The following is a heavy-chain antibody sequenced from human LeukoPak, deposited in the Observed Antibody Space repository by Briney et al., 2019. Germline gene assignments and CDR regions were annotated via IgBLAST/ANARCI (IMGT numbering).Heavy chain of an antibody. CDR2: IYSSGNT. V-gene: IGHV4-59*01. Sequence: SETLSLTCTVSGGSFSSYYWSWIRQPPGKGLEWIGYIYSSGNTYYNPSLKSRVTISIDTSKNQFSLKLSSVTAADTAVYYCAGGRDTAMGPFDYWGQGTLVTVSS. J-gene: IGHJ4*02. CDR1: GGSFSSYY. D-gene: IGHD5-18*01. CDR3: AGGRDTAMGPFDY.